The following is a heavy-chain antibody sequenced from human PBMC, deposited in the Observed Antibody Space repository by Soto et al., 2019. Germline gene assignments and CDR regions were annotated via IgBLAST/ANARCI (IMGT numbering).Heavy chain of an antibody. CDR3: AREKWVATDFYGLDV. J-gene: IGHJ6*02. CDR2: IYYTGTT. D-gene: IGHD5-12*01. CDR1: SASISSNTYT. V-gene: IGHV4-39*02. Sequence: SETLSLTCTVSSASISSNTYTWGWIRQPPGKGLEWIANIYYTGTTNYNPSLNSRVTVSVDTSKNQFSLKVISVTAADTAVYFCAREKWVATDFYGLDVWGQGTTVTVSS.